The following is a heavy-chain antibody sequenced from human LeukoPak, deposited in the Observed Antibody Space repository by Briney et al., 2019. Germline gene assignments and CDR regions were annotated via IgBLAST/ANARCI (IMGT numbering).Heavy chain of an antibody. D-gene: IGHD6-19*01. CDR1: DGSISGYY. CDR2: ISYTGST. J-gene: IGHJ4*02. CDR3: AREVAGTHFDY. V-gene: IGHV4-59*01. Sequence: SETLSLTCTVSDGSISGYYWTWIRQPPGKGLEWLGYISYTGSTNYSPSLKSRVTISVDTSKNQFSLKLNSVTAADTAVYYCAREVAGTHFDYWGQGTLVTVSS.